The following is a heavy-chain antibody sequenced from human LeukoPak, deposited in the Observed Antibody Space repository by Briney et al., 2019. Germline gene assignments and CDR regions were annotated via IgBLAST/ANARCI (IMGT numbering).Heavy chain of an antibody. J-gene: IGHJ4*02. CDR3: AKSQYFDWLLSFFDY. D-gene: IGHD3-9*01. CDR2: ISGSGGST. CDR1: GFTFSSYW. Sequence: TGGSLRLSCAASGFTFSSYWMSWVRQAPGKGLEWVSAISGSGGSTYYADSVKGRFTISRDNSKNTLYLQMNSLRAEDTAVYYCAKSQYFDWLLSFFDYWGQGTLVTVSS. V-gene: IGHV3-23*01.